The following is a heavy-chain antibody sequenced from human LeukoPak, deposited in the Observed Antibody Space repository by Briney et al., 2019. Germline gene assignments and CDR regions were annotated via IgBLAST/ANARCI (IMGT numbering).Heavy chain of an antibody. D-gene: IGHD2-8*01. Sequence: ASVKVSCKASGYTFTGYYMHWVRQAPGQGLEWMGWINPNSGGTNYAQKFQGRVTMTRDTPISTAYMELSRLRSDDTAVYYCARALYCTNGVCYTGFDYWGQGTLVTVSS. J-gene: IGHJ4*02. CDR2: INPNSGGT. CDR3: ARALYCTNGVCYTGFDY. V-gene: IGHV1-2*02. CDR1: GYTFTGYY.